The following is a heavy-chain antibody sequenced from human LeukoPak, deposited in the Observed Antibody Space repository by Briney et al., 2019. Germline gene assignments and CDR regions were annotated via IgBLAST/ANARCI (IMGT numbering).Heavy chain of an antibody. Sequence: TLSLTCTVSGGSISSNYWSWIRQPPGRALEWLARIDWNDDKYYSTSLKTRLTISKDTSKNQVVLTMTNMDPVGTATYYCARGGYKSHFDYWGQGTLVTVSS. V-gene: IGHV2-70*11. CDR2: IDWNDDK. CDR1: GGSISSNY. J-gene: IGHJ4*02. D-gene: IGHD5-24*01. CDR3: ARGGYKSHFDY.